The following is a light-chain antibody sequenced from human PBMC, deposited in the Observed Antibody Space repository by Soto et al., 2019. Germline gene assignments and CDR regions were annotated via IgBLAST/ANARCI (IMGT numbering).Light chain of an antibody. Sequence: DIQMTQSPYTLSAFVGDSVTITCRASQSVSSSLAWYQQKPGKAPKLLIYAASTLESGVSSRFSGSGFGTEFTLTISSLQPDDFATYYCQQYESFSPYTFGQGTNVEIK. CDR1: QSVSSS. CDR2: AAS. V-gene: IGKV1-5*01. CDR3: QQYESFSPYT. J-gene: IGKJ2*01.